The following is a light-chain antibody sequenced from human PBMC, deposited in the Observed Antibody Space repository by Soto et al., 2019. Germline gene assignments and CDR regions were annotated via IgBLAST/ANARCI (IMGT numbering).Light chain of an antibody. Sequence: DIQMTQSPSSVSASLGDRVTITCRASQDISLWLGSYQQKPGNAPKLLIYAASSLQSGVPPRFSGSGSGTEFTLTIISLQSEDSAVYYCQQYNDWPLTFGGGTKVDIK. J-gene: IGKJ4*01. CDR3: QQYNDWPLT. V-gene: IGKV1-12*01. CDR2: AAS. CDR1: QDISLW.